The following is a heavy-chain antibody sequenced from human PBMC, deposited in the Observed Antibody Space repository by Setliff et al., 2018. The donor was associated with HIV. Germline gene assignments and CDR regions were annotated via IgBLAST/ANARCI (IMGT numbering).Heavy chain of an antibody. CDR1: GYTFTTYY. V-gene: IGHV1-46*01. CDR2: LNPSEGTT. Sequence: ASVKVSCKASGYTFTTYYIHWVRQAPGQGLQWMGILNPSEGTTSFAQKCQGRVTMSRDTSTSTVYMDLSSLRADDTAVYYCVGDRWKEQLVEGWFDPWGQGTLVTV. CDR3: VGDRWKEQLVEGWFDP. D-gene: IGHD6-13*01. J-gene: IGHJ5*02.